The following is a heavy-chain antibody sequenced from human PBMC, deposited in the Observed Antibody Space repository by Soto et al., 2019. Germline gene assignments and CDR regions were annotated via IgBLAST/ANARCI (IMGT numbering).Heavy chain of an antibody. CDR2: LSGGGDTT. CDR1: GFTFSSYA. CDR3: AKDRVRAAN. V-gene: IGHV3-23*01. Sequence: PGGSLRLSCAATGFTFSSYAMTWVRQAPGKGLEWVSSLSGGGDTTYNAESVKGRFTISRDNSKNTLYLQMNSLRAEDTAVYYCAKDRVRAANWGQGTLVTVSS. J-gene: IGHJ4*02.